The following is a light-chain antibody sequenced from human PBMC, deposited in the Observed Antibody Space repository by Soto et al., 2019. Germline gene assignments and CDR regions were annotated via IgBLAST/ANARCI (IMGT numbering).Light chain of an antibody. CDR2: DVT. Sequence: QSVLTQPRSVSGSPGQSVTISCTGTSSDVGTYNFVSWYQQHPGKAPKFMIYDVTKRPSGVPDRFSGSKSGNTASLTISGLQAEDEADYYCCSYVGSYTSSVFGTGTKLTVL. J-gene: IGLJ1*01. CDR1: SSDVGTYNF. CDR3: CSYVGSYTSSV. V-gene: IGLV2-11*01.